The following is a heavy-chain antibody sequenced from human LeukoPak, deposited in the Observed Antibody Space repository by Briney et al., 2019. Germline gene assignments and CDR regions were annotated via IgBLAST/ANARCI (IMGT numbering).Heavy chain of an antibody. CDR2: ISYDGSNK. CDR1: GFTFSSYA. CDR3: ARIAAADY. V-gene: IGHV3-30-3*01. Sequence: GGSLRLSCAASGFTFSSYAMHWVRQAPGKGLEWVAVISYDGSNKYYADSVKGRFTISRDNSKSTLYLQMNSLRAEDTAVYYCARIAAADYWGQGTLVTVSS. D-gene: IGHD6-13*01. J-gene: IGHJ4*02.